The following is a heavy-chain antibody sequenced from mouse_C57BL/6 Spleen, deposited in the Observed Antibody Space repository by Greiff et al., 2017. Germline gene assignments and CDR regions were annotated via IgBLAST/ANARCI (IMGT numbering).Heavy chain of an antibody. CDR2: ISDGGSYT. CDR1: GFTFSSYA. V-gene: IGHV5-4*01. CDR3: ARAYGSSSYAMDY. J-gene: IGHJ4*01. D-gene: IGHD1-1*01. Sequence: EVQGVESGGGLVKPGGSLKLSCAASGFTFSSYAMSWVRQTPEKRLEWVATISDGGSYTYYPDNVKGRFTISRDNAKNNLYLQMSHLKSEDTAMYYCARAYGSSSYAMDYWGQGTSVTVSS.